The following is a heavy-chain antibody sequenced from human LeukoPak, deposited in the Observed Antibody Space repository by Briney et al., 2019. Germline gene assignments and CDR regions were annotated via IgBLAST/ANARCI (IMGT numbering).Heavy chain of an antibody. CDR1: GGSISSSNW. Sequence: SETLSLTCAVSGGSISSSNWWSWVRQPPGKGLEWIGSIFHTGSTYYNPSLKSRVTMSVDTSKNQFSLKLSSVTAADTAFYYCARANYYDTSGYSRGAFNIWGQGTMVTVSS. D-gene: IGHD3-22*01. CDR2: IFHTGST. J-gene: IGHJ3*02. V-gene: IGHV4-4*02. CDR3: ARANYYDTSGYSRGAFNI.